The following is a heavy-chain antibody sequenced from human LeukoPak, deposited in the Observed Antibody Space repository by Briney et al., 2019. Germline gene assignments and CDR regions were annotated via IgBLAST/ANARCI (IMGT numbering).Heavy chain of an antibody. J-gene: IGHJ6*02. V-gene: IGHV7-4-1*02. CDR3: ARPVLPYYYYGMDV. CDR1: GYTFTSYA. Sequence: GASVKVFCKASGYTFTSYAMNWVRQAPGQGLEWMGWINTNTGNPTYAQGFTGRFVFSLDTSVSTAYLQISSLKAEDTAVYYCARPVLPYYYYGMDVWGQGTTVTVSS. CDR2: INTNTGNP.